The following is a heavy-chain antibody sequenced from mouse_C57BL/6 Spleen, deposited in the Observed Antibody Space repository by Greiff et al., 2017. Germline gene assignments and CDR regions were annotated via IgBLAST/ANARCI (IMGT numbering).Heavy chain of an antibody. V-gene: IGHV1-61*01. D-gene: IGHD2-12*01. J-gene: IGHJ2*01. CDR3: ARSLYMGDY. CDR1: GYTFTSYW. CDR2: IYPSDSET. Sequence: QVQLQQPGAELVRPGSSVKLSCKASGYTFTSYWLDWVKQRPGQGLEWIGNIYPSDSETHYNQKFKDKATLTVDKSSSTAYMQLSSLTSEDSAVYYCARSLYMGDYWGQGTTLPVSS.